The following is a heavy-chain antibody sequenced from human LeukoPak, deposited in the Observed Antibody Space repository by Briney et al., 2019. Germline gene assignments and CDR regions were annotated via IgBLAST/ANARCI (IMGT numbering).Heavy chain of an antibody. CDR2: IKQDGSEH. Sequence: GGSLRLSCATAGFSFSSYWKSWVRQAPGKGLEWVANIKQDGSEHYYVDSVKGRFTISRDNAKNSLYLQMSGLRAEDTAVYYCARDKAEGPSRLDNWGQGTLVTVSS. J-gene: IGHJ4*02. CDR3: ARDKAEGPSRLDN. D-gene: IGHD2-2*01. CDR1: GFSFSSYW. V-gene: IGHV3-7*01.